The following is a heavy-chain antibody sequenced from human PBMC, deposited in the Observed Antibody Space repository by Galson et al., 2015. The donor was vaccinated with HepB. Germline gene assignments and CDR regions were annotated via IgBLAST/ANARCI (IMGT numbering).Heavy chain of an antibody. CDR2: INPSGGST. Sequence: SVKVSCKASGYTFTSYYMHWVRQAPGQGLEWMGIINPSGGSTSYAQKFQGRVTMTRDTSTSTVYMELSSLRSEDTAVYYCARAVVDIVVVPAGYYYGMDVWGQGTPVPVSS. V-gene: IGHV1-46*03. CDR3: ARAVVDIVVVPAGYYYGMDV. D-gene: IGHD2-2*01. CDR1: GYTFTSYY. J-gene: IGHJ6*02.